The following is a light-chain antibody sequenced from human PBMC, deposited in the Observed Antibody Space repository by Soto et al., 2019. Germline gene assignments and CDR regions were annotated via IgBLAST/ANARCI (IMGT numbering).Light chain of an antibody. J-gene: IGKJ3*01. CDR1: QSVLYSSNNKDY. CDR2: WAS. CDR3: HQYYSTPPT. Sequence: DIVMTQSPDSLAVSLGERATINCKSSQSVLYSSNNKDYLAWYQQKPGQPPKLLIYWASTRESGVPDRFSGSGSATDFTLTISSLQAEDVAVYYCHQYYSTPPTFGPGTKVDV. V-gene: IGKV4-1*01.